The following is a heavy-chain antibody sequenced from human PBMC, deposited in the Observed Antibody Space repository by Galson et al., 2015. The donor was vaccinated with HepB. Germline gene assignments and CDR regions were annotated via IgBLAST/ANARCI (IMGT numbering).Heavy chain of an antibody. J-gene: IGHJ3*02. CDR2: ISAYNGNT. CDR3: ARVYCSSTSCYIGAFDI. V-gene: IGHV1-18*01. Sequence: SVKVSCKASGYTFTSYGISWVRQAPGQGLEWMGWISAYNGNTNYAQKLQGRVTMTTDTSTSTAYMELRSLRSDDTAVYYCARVYCSSTSCYIGAFDIWGQGTMVTVSS. D-gene: IGHD2-2*02. CDR1: GYTFTSYG.